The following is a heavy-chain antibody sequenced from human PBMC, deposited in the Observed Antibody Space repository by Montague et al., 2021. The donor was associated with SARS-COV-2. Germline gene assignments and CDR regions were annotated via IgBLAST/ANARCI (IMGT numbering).Heavy chain of an antibody. CDR1: GGSISDYY. V-gene: IGHV4-34*01. D-gene: IGHD3-3*01. J-gene: IGHJ3*01. CDR2: INYTGSA. Sequence: SETLSLTCAVYGGSISDYYWTWIRQSPGKGLEWIGEINYTGSATYNPSLKSRVTLSRDTSKNQFSLKLKSVTPADTAVYYCARGQVKICGVLMFIPAAGHLDGWGQGTSVTVSS. CDR3: ARGQVKICGVLMFIPAAGHLDG.